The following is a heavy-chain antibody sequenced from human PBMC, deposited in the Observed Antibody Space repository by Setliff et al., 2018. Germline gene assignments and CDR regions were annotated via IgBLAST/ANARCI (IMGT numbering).Heavy chain of an antibody. J-gene: IGHJ6*03. CDR2: INTNTGNP. Sequence: GASVKVSCKASGYTFSSYAMNWVRQAPGQGLEWMGWINTNTGNPTYAQDFTGRFVFSLDTSVTTAYLQINNLKAEDTAVYYCARASRFGTVIYKGDYYMDVWGKGTEVTVSS. CDR1: GYTFSSYA. D-gene: IGHD3-10*01. V-gene: IGHV7-4-1*02. CDR3: ARASRFGTVIYKGDYYMDV.